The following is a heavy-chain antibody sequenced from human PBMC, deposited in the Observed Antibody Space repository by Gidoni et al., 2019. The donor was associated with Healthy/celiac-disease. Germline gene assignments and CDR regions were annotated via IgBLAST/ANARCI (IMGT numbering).Heavy chain of an antibody. CDR2: IIPLLGRA. CDR3: ARDLDLDYDLWSGLGWFDP. CDR1: GRTLSSST. J-gene: IGHJ5*02. V-gene: IGHV1-69*08. D-gene: IGHD3-3*01. Sequence: QVQLVQSGAVVMQPGSSVTVSCNATGRTLSSSTISWVRQAPGQGPEWMGRIIPLLGRANYAQKLQGRVTMTADKSTSTAYMELSSLRSEDTAVYYGARDLDLDYDLWSGLGWFDPWGQGTLVTVSS.